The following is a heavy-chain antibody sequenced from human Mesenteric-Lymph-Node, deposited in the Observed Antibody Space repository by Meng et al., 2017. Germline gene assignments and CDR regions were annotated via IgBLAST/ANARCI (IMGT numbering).Heavy chain of an antibody. CDR1: GFTFSNAW. D-gene: IGHD3-10*01. CDR3: TTVTHYYGSGSYFPLDY. Sequence: GGSLRLSCAASGFTFSNAWMSWVRQAPGKGLEWVGRIKSKTDGGTTDYAAPVKGRFTISRDDSKNTLYLQMNSLKTEDTAVYYCTTVTHYYGSGSYFPLDYWGQGTLVTVSS. CDR2: IKSKTDGGTT. V-gene: IGHV3-15*01. J-gene: IGHJ4*02.